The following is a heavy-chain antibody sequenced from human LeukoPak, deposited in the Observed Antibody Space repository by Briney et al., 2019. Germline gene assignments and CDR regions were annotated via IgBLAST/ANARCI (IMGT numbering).Heavy chain of an antibody. J-gene: IGHJ3*02. Sequence: ASVKVSCKASGYTFTGYYLHWVRQAPGQGLEWMGRINPNSGGTNYAQKFQGRVTMTRDTSISTVYMELNRLSSDDTAVYYCARDLKWSFDIWGQGTMVTVSS. CDR2: INPNSGGT. CDR1: GYTFTGYY. CDR3: ARDLKWSFDI. D-gene: IGHD2-15*01. V-gene: IGHV1-2*06.